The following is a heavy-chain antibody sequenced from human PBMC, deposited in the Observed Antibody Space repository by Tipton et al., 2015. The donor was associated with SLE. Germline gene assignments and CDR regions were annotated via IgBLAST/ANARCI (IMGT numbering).Heavy chain of an antibody. CDR2: INHSGST. V-gene: IGHV4-34*01. J-gene: IGHJ4*02. D-gene: IGHD2-2*01. CDR1: GFTFSSYA. Sequence: LRLSCAASGFTFSSYAMSWVRQAPGKGLEWIGEINHSGSTNYNPSLKSRVTISVDTSKNQFSLKLSSVTAADTAVYYCARDILGYCSSTSCRGYWGQGTLVTVSS. CDR3: ARDILGYCSSTSCRGY.